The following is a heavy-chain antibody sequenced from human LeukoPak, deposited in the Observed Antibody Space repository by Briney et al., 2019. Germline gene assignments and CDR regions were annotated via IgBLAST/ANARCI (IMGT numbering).Heavy chain of an antibody. V-gene: IGHV4-59*12. D-gene: IGHD4-17*01. CDR1: GGSISSYY. CDR2: IYYSGST. J-gene: IGHJ4*02. Sequence: SETLSLTCTVSGGSISSYYWSWIRQPPGKGLEWIGYIYYSGSTNYNPSLKSRVTISVDTSKNQFSLKLSSVTAADTAVYYCARDGDYGDPDYFDYWGQGTLVTVSS. CDR3: ARDGDYGDPDYFDY.